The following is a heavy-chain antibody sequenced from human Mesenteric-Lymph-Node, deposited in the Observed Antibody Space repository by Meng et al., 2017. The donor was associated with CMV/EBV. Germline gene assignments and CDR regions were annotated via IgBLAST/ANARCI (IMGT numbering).Heavy chain of an antibody. Sequence: SETLSLTCTVSGGSFSSSSYYWGWTRQPPGKGLEWIGYIHYSGTTNYNPSLKSRVTISIDTSKNQFSLKLTSVTAADTAVYFCARRRFAPYLLGAMDVWGQGTTVTVSS. V-gene: IGHV4-61*01. J-gene: IGHJ6*02. CDR1: GGSFSSSSYY. D-gene: IGHD3-16*01. CDR2: IHYSGTT. CDR3: ARRRFAPYLLGAMDV.